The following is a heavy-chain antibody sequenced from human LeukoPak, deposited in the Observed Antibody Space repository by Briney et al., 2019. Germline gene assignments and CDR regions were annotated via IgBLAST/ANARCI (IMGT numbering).Heavy chain of an antibody. V-gene: IGHV4-34*01. CDR3: ARERLGFGVVIYYFDY. J-gene: IGHJ4*02. CDR1: GGSFSGYY. CDR2: INHSGST. Sequence: SETLSLTCAVYGGSFSGYYWSWIRQPPGKGLEWIGEINHSGSTNYNPSLKSRVTISVDTSKNQFSLKLSSVTAADTAVYYCARERLGFGVVIYYFDYWGQGTLVTVSS. D-gene: IGHD3-3*01.